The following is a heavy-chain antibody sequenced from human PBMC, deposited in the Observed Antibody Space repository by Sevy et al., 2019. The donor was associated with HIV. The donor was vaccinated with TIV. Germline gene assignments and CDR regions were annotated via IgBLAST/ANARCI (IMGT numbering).Heavy chain of an antibody. J-gene: IGHJ3*02. CDR2: IWYDGSNK. D-gene: IGHD3-22*01. CDR3: ARDLGGSGYFTDAFDI. Sequence: GGSLRLSCAASGFTFSSYGMHWVRQAPGKGLEWAAVIWYDGSNKYYADSVKGRFTISRDNSKNTLYLQMNSLRAEDKAVYYCARDLGGSGYFTDAFDIWGQGTMVTVSS. V-gene: IGHV3-33*01. CDR1: GFTFSSYG.